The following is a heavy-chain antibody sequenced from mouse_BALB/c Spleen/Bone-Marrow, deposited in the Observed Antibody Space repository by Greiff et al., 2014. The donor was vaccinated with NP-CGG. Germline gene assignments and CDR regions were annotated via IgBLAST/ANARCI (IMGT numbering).Heavy chain of an antibody. CDR2: INPTNGRS. Sequence: SGAELVKPGASVKLSCEASGYTFTNYWMHWVNQRPGQGLEWIGEINPTNGRSNYNEKFKSKATLTVDKSSSTAYMQLSSLTSEDSAVYYCARRGDYYGAMDYWGQGTSVTVSS. V-gene: IGHV1S81*02. CDR3: ARRGDYYGAMDY. CDR1: GYTFTNYW. J-gene: IGHJ4*01. D-gene: IGHD1-1*01.